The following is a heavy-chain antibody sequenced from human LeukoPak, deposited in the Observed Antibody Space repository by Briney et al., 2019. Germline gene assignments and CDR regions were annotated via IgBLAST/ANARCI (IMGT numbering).Heavy chain of an antibody. Sequence: GGSLRLSCAASGFTFSSYAMSWVRPAPGRGLGWVSAFSGSAGRTYSAHAVKGRFTISRDNSKNTLYLQMNSLRAEDTAVYYCAKVAGATPRYYGMDVWGQGTTVTVSS. V-gene: IGHV3-23*01. D-gene: IGHD1-26*01. J-gene: IGHJ6*02. CDR2: FSGSAGRT. CDR3: AKVAGATPRYYGMDV. CDR1: GFTFSSYA.